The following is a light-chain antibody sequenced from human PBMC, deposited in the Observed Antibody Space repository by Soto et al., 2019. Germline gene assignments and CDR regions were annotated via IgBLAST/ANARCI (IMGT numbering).Light chain of an antibody. CDR2: GVY. J-gene: IGKJ2*02. Sequence: EIVMTQSPATLSVSPGERATLSCRASQRISNNLAWYQQKPGQAPRLLIYGVYSRATGVLARFSGSGSGTEFTLTISSLQSEDFAVYYCQQYNEWPGCTFGQGTKLEI. V-gene: IGKV3-15*01. CDR3: QQYNEWPGCT. CDR1: QRISNN.